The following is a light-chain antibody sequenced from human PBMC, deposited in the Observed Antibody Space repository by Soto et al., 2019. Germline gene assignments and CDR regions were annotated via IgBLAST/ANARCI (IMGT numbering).Light chain of an antibody. V-gene: IGKV3-20*01. CDR3: QQFGDSPKWT. J-gene: IGKJ1*01. Sequence: EIVLTQSPGTLSLSTGERATLSCRASQSVGSTYLAWYQQKPGQAPRLLIYGTSNRATGVPDRFSGSGSGTDFTLTINNLDPEDYSVYYCQQFGDSPKWTFGQVTRVDIK. CDR1: QSVGSTY. CDR2: GTS.